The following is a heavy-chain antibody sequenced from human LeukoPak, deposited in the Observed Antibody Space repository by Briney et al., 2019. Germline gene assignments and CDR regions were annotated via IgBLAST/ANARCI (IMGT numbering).Heavy chain of an antibody. D-gene: IGHD3-22*01. CDR3: AITPNCYDSSGYYYLGGYFDY. J-gene: IGHJ4*02. CDR1: GFTFRNYA. Sequence: TGGSLRLSCAVSGFTFRNYAMTWVRQAPGKGLEWVSGISEGGGHTYYPDSVKGRFTISRDNSENTLYLQMNSLRAEDTAVYYCAITPNCYDSSGYYYLGGYFDYWGQGTLVTVSS. CDR2: ISEGGGHT. V-gene: IGHV3-23*01.